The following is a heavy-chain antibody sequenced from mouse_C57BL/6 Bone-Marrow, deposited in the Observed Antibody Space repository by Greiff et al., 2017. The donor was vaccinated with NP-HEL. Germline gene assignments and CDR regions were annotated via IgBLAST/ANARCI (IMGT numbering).Heavy chain of an antibody. V-gene: IGHV3-6*01. Sequence: EVQLQESGPGLVKPSQSLSLTCYVTGYSITSGYYWNWIRQFPGNKLEWMGYISYDGSNKYNPSLKNRISITRETSKNTFFLKLNSVTTEDTATYYCARARYDGSFAMDYWGQGTSVTASS. CDR1: GYSITSGYY. J-gene: IGHJ4*01. CDR3: ARARYDGSFAMDY. D-gene: IGHD1-1*01. CDR2: ISYDGSN.